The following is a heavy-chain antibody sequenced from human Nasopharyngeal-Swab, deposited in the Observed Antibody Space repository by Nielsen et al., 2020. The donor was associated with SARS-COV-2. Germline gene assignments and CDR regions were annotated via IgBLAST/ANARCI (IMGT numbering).Heavy chain of an antibody. CDR3: ARDLHGDYALDY. Sequence: GESLKISCAASGFTFTNLGMHWVRQAPGKGLEWVAVIWYDGSYKYYADSVKGRFTISRDSSQITVYLQMNSLRAEDTAVYYCARDLHGDYALDYWGQGTLVTVSS. J-gene: IGHJ4*02. CDR1: GFTFTNLG. V-gene: IGHV3-33*01. CDR2: IWYDGSYK. D-gene: IGHD4-17*01.